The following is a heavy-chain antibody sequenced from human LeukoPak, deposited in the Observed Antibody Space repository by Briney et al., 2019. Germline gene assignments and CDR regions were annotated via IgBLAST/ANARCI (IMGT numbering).Heavy chain of an antibody. J-gene: IGHJ4*02. Sequence: GSSVKVSCKASGGTFSSYAISWVRQAPGQGLEWMGGIIPIFGTANYAQKFQGRVTITTDESTSTAYMELSSLRSEDTAVYYCARGSRGAYYYDSSGYYGGFDYWGQGTLVTVSS. V-gene: IGHV1-69*05. CDR2: IIPIFGTA. CDR3: ARGSRGAYYYDSSGYYGGFDY. D-gene: IGHD3-22*01. CDR1: GGTFSSYA.